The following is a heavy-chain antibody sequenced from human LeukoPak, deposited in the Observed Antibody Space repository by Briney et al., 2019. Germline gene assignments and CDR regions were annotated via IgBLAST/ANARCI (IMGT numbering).Heavy chain of an antibody. J-gene: IGHJ5*02. Sequence: GGSLRLSCAASGFTFSSYWMHCVRQAPGKGLVWVSRINSDGSSTRYADSVKGRFTISRDNAKNTLYLQMNSLRAEDTAVYYCARRVIRLGFDPWGQGTLVTVSS. CDR3: ARRVIRLGFDP. D-gene: IGHD3-10*01. V-gene: IGHV3-74*01. CDR1: GFTFSSYW. CDR2: INSDGSST.